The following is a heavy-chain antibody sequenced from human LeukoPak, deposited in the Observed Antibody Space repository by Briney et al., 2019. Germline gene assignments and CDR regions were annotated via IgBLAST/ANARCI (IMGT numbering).Heavy chain of an antibody. J-gene: IGHJ3*02. CDR3: ARDPYYDSSGSTFDDSFDI. D-gene: IGHD3-22*01. CDR1: GGAFSSYA. V-gene: IGHV1-69*05. Sequence: SVKLSCNASGGAFSSYAIRWVRHAPAQGLELMGGIIPNFGTANYAQKFQGRVTITTDESTSTAYMELSSLRSEDTAVYYCARDPYYDSSGSTFDDSFDIWGQGTMVTVSS. CDR2: IIPNFGTA.